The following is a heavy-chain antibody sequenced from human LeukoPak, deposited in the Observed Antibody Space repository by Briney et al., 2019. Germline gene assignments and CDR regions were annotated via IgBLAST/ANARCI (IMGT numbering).Heavy chain of an antibody. CDR1: GYTFTSYG. D-gene: IGHD3-22*01. J-gene: IGHJ4*02. Sequence: ASVNVSCKTSGYTFTSYGISWVRQAPGQGLEWMGWISTYTGNANYAQILQGRITLTADTPASTAYLELRSLRNDDTAVYYCARGRGVIPYFDSWGQGTLVTVSS. V-gene: IGHV1-18*01. CDR3: ARGRGVIPYFDS. CDR2: ISTYTGNA.